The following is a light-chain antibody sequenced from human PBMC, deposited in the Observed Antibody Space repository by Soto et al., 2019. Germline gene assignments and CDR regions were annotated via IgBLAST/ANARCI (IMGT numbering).Light chain of an antibody. CDR1: QSISSD. V-gene: IGKV3-15*01. CDR2: GAS. Sequence: EIVMTQSPATLSVSPGERATLSCRASQSISSDLAWYQQKPGQAPRLLIYGASTRAMDIPARISGSGSGTDFTLTISSLQSEDFAVYDCQQYNKWPPQYTFGQGTKLEIK. J-gene: IGKJ2*01. CDR3: QQYNKWPPQYT.